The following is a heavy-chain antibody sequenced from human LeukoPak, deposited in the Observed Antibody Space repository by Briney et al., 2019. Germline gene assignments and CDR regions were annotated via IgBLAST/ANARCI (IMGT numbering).Heavy chain of an antibody. Sequence: QPGGSLRLSCTASGFTFNIYHMNWVRQAPGKGLEWVSYISSSSSSIYYADSVKGRFTISRDNAKNSLYLQMNSLRAEDTALYYCAKDTYYDSSGLFDYWGRGTLVTVSS. J-gene: IGHJ4*02. D-gene: IGHD3-22*01. CDR1: GFTFNIYH. CDR2: ISSSSSSI. CDR3: AKDTYYDSSGLFDY. V-gene: IGHV3-48*01.